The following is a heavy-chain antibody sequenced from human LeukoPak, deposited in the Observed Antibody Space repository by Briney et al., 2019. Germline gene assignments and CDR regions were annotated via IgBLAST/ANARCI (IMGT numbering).Heavy chain of an antibody. D-gene: IGHD2-15*01. CDR3: ARAGYCSGGSCYEAFDI. Sequence: GGSLRLSCAASGFTFRSYSMNWVRQAPGKGLEWVSSISSSSSYIYYADSVKGRFTISRDNAKNSLYLQLNSLRAEDTAVYYCARAGYCSGGSCYEAFDIWGQGTMVTVSS. CDR1: GFTFRSYS. CDR2: ISSSSSYI. V-gene: IGHV3-21*01. J-gene: IGHJ3*02.